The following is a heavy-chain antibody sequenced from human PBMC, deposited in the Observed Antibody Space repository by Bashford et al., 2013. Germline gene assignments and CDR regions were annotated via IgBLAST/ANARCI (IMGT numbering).Heavy chain of an antibody. CDR3: ARDRGIAARSGFYYYGMDV. CDR1: GGSISSGGYY. D-gene: IGHD6-6*01. J-gene: IGHJ6*02. V-gene: IGHV4-31*03. Sequence: SETLSLTCTVSGGSISSGGYYWSWIRQHPGKGLEWIGYIYYSGSTYYNPSLKSRVTISVDTSKNQFSLKLSSVTAADTAVYYCARDRGIAARSGFYYYGMDVVGPRGPRVTVSS. CDR2: IYYSGST.